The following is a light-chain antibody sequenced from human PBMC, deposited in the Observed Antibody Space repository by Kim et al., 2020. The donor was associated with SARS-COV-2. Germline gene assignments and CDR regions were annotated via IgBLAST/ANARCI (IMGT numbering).Light chain of an antibody. CDR1: QGISKY. V-gene: IGKV1-12*01. J-gene: IGKJ4*01. Sequence: DIQMTQSPSSVSASVGDRVTITCRASQGISKYLVWYQQKPGKAPKLLIYGASSLQSGVPSRFSGSGSGTDFTLIISSLQPEDFATYYCQQANSFPLTFGGGTKLEI. CDR3: QQANSFPLT. CDR2: GAS.